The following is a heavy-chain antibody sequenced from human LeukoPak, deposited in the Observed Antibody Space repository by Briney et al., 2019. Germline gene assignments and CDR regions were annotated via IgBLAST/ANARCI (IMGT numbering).Heavy chain of an antibody. CDR2: INWNGDNT. D-gene: IGHD3-9*01. Sequence: GGSLRLSCAASGFTFDDYGMSWVRQAPGKGLEWVSGINWNGDNTNYADSLKGRFTISRDNAKNSLYLQMNSLRAEDTALYYCARGSTHYDVLTGYHYYSDYWGQGTLVTVSS. CDR1: GFTFDDYG. J-gene: IGHJ4*02. V-gene: IGHV3-20*04. CDR3: ARGSTHYDVLTGYHYYSDY.